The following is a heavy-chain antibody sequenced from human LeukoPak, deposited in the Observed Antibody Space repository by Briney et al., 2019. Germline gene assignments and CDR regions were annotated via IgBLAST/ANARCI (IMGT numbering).Heavy chain of an antibody. J-gene: IGHJ3*02. V-gene: IGHV4-39*01. CDR3: ARQYYYDSRAYAFDI. D-gene: IGHD3-22*01. Sequence: PSETLSLTCTVSGGSISSSSYYWGWIRQPPGKGLEWIGTIYYSGSTYYNPSLKSRVTISVDTSKNQFSLKLSSVTAADTAVYYCARQYYYDSRAYAFDIWGQGTMVTVSS. CDR1: GGSISSSSYY. CDR2: IYYSGST.